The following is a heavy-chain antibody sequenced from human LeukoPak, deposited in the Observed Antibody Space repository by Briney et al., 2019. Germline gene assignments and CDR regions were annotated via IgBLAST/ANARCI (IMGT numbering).Heavy chain of an antibody. CDR3: ARVVVVVPAAINGFDY. D-gene: IGHD2-2*01. CDR1: GYSISSGYY. CDR2: IYHSGST. J-gene: IGHJ4*02. V-gene: IGHV4-38-2*01. Sequence: SETLSLTCAVSGYSISSGYYWGWIRPPPGKGMEWIGSIYHSGSTYYNPSLKSRVTISVDTSKNQFSLKLSSVTAADTAVYYCARVVVVVPAAINGFDYWGRGTLVTVSS.